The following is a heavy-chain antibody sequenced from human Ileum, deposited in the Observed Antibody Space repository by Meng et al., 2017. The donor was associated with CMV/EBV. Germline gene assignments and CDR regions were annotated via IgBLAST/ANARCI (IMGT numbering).Heavy chain of an antibody. J-gene: IGHJ6*02. CDR3: TTDGDNDFWSGYYFPGMDV. Sequence: GGSLRLSCTTSGFIFGDNAVSWVRQAPGKGLEWVGRIKSKTDGGTTDYAAPVKGRFTISRDDSKNTLYLQMNSLKTEDTAVYYCTTDGDNDFWSGYYFPGMDVWGQGTTVTVSS. CDR2: IKSKTDGGTT. CDR1: GFIFGDNA. D-gene: IGHD3-3*01. V-gene: IGHV3-15*01.